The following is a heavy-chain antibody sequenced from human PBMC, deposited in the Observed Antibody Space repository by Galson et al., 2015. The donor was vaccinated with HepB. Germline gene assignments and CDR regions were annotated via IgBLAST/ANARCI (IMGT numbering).Heavy chain of an antibody. CDR1: GFTVSSNY. V-gene: IGHV3-66*02. CDR2: IYSGGST. J-gene: IGHJ3*02. Sequence: SLRLSCAASGFTVSSNYMSWVRQAPGRGLEWVSFIYSGGSTYYADSVKGRFTISRDNSKNTLYLQMNSLRAEDTAVYYCARAVITMIVVGDAFDIWGQGTMVTVSS. CDR3: ARAVITMIVVGDAFDI. D-gene: IGHD3-22*01.